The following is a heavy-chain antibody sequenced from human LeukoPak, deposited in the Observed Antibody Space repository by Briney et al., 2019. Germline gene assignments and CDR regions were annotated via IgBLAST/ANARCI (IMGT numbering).Heavy chain of an antibody. Sequence: PGGSLRLSCAASGITLSNYGMSWVRQAPGKGLEWVAGISDSGGSTKYADSVKGRFTISRDNPKNTLSLQMSSLRAEDTAVYFCAKRGVVIRVFLVGFHKEAYYFDSWGQGALVTVSS. D-gene: IGHD3-10*01. V-gene: IGHV3-23*01. CDR3: AKRGVVIRVFLVGFHKEAYYFDS. CDR1: GITLSNYG. CDR2: ISDSGGST. J-gene: IGHJ4*02.